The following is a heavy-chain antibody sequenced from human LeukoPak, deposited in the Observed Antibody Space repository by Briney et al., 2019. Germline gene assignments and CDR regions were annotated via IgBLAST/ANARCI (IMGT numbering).Heavy chain of an antibody. CDR1: GGSISSGSYY. Sequence: SGTLSLTCTVSGGSISSGSYYWSWIRQPAGKGLEWIGRIYTSGSTNYNPSLKSRVTISVDTSKNQFSLKLSSVTAADTAVYYCAREETYYDILTGYYQLLDFDYWGQGTLVTVSS. V-gene: IGHV4-61*02. CDR3: AREETYYDILTGYYQLLDFDY. CDR2: IYTSGST. D-gene: IGHD3-9*01. J-gene: IGHJ4*02.